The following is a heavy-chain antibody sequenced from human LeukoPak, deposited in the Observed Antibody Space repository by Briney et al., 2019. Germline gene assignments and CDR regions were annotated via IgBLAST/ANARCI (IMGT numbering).Heavy chain of an antibody. J-gene: IGHJ4*02. V-gene: IGHV4-61*01. CDR2: IYYSGST. CDR3: AREGEYGSGSYPTFYFDY. Sequence: SETLSLTCTVSGGSISSSSYYWSWIRQPPGKGLEWIGYIYYSGSTNYNPSLKSRVTISVDTSKNQFSLKLSSVTAADTAVYYCAREGEYGSGSYPTFYFDYWGQGTLVTVSS. CDR1: GGSISSSSYY. D-gene: IGHD3-10*01.